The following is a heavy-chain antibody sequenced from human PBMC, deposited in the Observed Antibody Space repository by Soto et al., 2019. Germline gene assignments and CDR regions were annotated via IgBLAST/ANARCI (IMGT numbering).Heavy chain of an antibody. J-gene: IGHJ6*02. CDR3: ARNAYYDILTGYYYYYGMDV. V-gene: IGHV5-10-1*01. Sequence: GESLKISFKGSGYSFTSYWISWVRQMPGKGLEWMGRIDPSDSYTNYSPSFQGHVTISADKSISTAYLQWSSLKASDTAMYYCARNAYYDILTGYYYYYGMDVWGQGTTVTVSS. CDR2: IDPSDSYT. CDR1: GYSFTSYW. D-gene: IGHD3-9*01.